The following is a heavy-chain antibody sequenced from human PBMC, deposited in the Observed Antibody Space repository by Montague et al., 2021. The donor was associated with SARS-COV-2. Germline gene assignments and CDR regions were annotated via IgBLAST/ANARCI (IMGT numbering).Heavy chain of an antibody. D-gene: IGHD3-9*01. J-gene: IGHJ4*02. CDR2: IDWDDDK. V-gene: IGHV2-70*01. CDR3: SRVRYFDTTFDY. CDR1: GFSLSTSGMC. Sequence: PALVKPTQTLTLTCTFSGFSLSTSGMCVIWIRQPPGKSLEWLALIDWDDDKFYSTSLKTRLTISKDTSTNQVVLTITNMDPVDTATYYCSRVRYFDTTFDYWGQGTLVTVSS.